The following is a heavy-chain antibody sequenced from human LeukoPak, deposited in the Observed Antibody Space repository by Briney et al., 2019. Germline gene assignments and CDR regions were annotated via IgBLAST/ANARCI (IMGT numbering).Heavy chain of an antibody. CDR1: GFSLSSYW. V-gene: IGHV3-74*01. CDR2: INSDGSTT. Sequence: GGSLRLSCAASGFSLSSYWMHWVRQAPGKGLVWVSRINSDGSTTNYADSVKGRFTISRDNAKNTLYLQMNSLRAEDTAVYYCARRQYRSSRYYFGYWGQGTLVTVSS. CDR3: ARRQYRSSRYYFGY. D-gene: IGHD6-13*01. J-gene: IGHJ4*02.